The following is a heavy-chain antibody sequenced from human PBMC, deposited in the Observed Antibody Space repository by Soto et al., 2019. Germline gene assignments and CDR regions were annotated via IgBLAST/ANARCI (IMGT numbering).Heavy chain of an antibody. J-gene: IGHJ4*02. D-gene: IGHD2-15*01. CDR3: ARDGFLFPDIVVVVAATPPFDY. V-gene: IGHV6-1*01. CDR1: GDSVSSNSAA. Sequence: PSQTLSLTCAISGDSVSSNSAARNWIRQSPSRGLEWLGRTYYRSKWYNDYAVSVKSRITINPDTSKNQFSLQLNSVTPEDTAVYYCARDGFLFPDIVVVVAATPPFDYWGQGTLVTVSS. CDR2: TYYRSKWYN.